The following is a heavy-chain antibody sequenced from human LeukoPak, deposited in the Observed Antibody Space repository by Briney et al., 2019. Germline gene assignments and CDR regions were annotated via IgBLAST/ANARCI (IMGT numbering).Heavy chain of an antibody. CDR2: IHSGGTA. CDR3: ARGGLGGEALEV. D-gene: IGHD3-10*01. V-gene: IGHV3-66*02. J-gene: IGHJ3*01. CDR1: GFTVSGHY. Sequence: GGSLRLSCAASGFTVSGHYMSWVRQAPGKGLEWVSVIHSGGTAYYADSVKGRFTISRDNSQNTLFLQLNSLRPEDTALYYCARGGLGGEALEVWGQGTMVTVSS.